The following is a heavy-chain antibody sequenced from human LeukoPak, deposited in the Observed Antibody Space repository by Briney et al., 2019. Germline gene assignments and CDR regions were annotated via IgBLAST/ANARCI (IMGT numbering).Heavy chain of an antibody. CDR1: GYTFTSYY. CDR2: INPSGGST. CDR3: ARPTTVDAFDI. V-gene: IGHV1-46*01. D-gene: IGHD4-17*01. Sequence: ASVKVSCKASGYTFTSYYMHWVRQAPGQGLEWMGIINPSGGSTSYAQKLQGRVTMTRDMSTSTVYMELSSLRSEDTAVYYCARPTTVDAFDIWGQGTMVTVSS. J-gene: IGHJ3*02.